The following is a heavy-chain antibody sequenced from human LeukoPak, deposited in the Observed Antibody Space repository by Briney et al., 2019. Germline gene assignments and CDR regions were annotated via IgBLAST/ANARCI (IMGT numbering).Heavy chain of an antibody. V-gene: IGHV4-4*02. CDR2: IYHSGFT. CDR1: GGSISSTNW. D-gene: IGHD1-1*01. CDR3: ARGIQLERLGPYLDY. J-gene: IGHJ4*02. Sequence: SETLSLTCAVSGGSISSTNWWSWVRQPPGKGLKWVGEIYHSGFTNYNPSLKSRITISVDKSKNQFSLKLSSVTAADTAVYYCARGIQLERLGPYLDYWGQGTLVTVSS.